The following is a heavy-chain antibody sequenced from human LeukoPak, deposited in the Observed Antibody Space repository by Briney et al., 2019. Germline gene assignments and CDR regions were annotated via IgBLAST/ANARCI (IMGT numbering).Heavy chain of an antibody. CDR2: MNPNSGNT. Sequence: GASVKVSCKASGYTFTSYGIRWVRPAPGQGLEWMGRMNPNSGNTGYAQKFQGRVTITRNTSISTAYMELSSLRSEDTAVYYCARGGIAARHYPFNNWGQGTLVTVSS. J-gene: IGHJ4*02. CDR1: GYTFTSYG. D-gene: IGHD6-6*01. V-gene: IGHV1-8*03. CDR3: ARGGIAARHYPFNN.